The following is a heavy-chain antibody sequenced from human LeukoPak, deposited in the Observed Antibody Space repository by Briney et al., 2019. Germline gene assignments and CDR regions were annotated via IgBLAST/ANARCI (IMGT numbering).Heavy chain of an antibody. CDR3: ARDKVTDSTGYYGPPGPGSSFDI. CDR2: VNPNSGGT. D-gene: IGHD3-22*01. V-gene: IGHV1-2*02. J-gene: IGHJ3*02. CDR1: GYTFTGYY. Sequence: GASVKVSCKASGYTFTGYYMHWVRQAPGQGLELMGWVNPNSGGTNYAQKFQGRVTMTRDTSISIAYMELSRLRSDDTAVYYCARDKVTDSTGYYGPPGPGSSFDIWGQGTMVTVSS.